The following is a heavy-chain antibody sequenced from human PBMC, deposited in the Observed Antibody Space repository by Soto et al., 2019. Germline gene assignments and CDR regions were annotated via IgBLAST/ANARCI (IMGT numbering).Heavy chain of an antibody. V-gene: IGHV3-15*01. CDR1: GFGFTDAW. J-gene: IGHJ4*02. D-gene: IGHD5-12*01. CDR2: IRSKTDVGAA. CDR3: TTIKSVASFGY. Sequence: EVQLVESGGGSVKPGGSLRLSCAASGFGFTDAWMSWVRQAPGKGLEWVGRIRSKTDVGAADYAAPVKGRLTISRDDSNNTVYLQMTSLKTEDTAVYYCTTIKSVASFGYWGQGTLVTVSS.